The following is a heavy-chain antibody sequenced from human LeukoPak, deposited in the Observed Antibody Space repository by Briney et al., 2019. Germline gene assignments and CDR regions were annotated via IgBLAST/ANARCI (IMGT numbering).Heavy chain of an antibody. J-gene: IGHJ4*02. CDR2: INAGNGNT. D-gene: IGHD3/OR15-3a*01. V-gene: IGHV1-3*01. CDR1: QYSFSDYA. Sequence: ASVKASCKASQYSFSDYAIHWVRQAPGQRLEWMGWINAGNGNTKYSQKFQGRVTITRDTSASTAYMELSSLRSEDTAVYYCARGRGLASFSLDYWGQGTLVTVSS. CDR3: ARGRGLASFSLDY.